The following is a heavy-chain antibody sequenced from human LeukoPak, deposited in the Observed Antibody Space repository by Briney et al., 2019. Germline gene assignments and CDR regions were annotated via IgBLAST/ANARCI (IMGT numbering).Heavy chain of an antibody. CDR3: AKSALDAFDI. J-gene: IGHJ3*02. Sequence: RQPPXXXLELIGEINHSCSTNYNPSLKSRVTISVDTSKNQFSLKLSSVTAADTAVYYCAKSALDAFDIWGQGTMVTVSS. CDR2: INHSCST. V-gene: IGHV4-34*01.